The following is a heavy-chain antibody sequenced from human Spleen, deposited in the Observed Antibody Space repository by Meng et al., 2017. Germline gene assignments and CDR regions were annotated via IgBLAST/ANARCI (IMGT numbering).Heavy chain of an antibody. V-gene: IGHV4-39*07. CDR1: GGSISSSAYY. J-gene: IGHJ4*02. Sequence: GSLRLSCTVSGGSISSSAYYWGWFRQPPGKGLEWIGSVDRNDNTYYTPSLRSRVTISVDTSKNQFSLKLSSVTAADTAVYYCARDGGNPDYWGQGTLVTVSS. D-gene: IGHD4-23*01. CDR3: ARDGGNPDY. CDR2: VDRNDNT.